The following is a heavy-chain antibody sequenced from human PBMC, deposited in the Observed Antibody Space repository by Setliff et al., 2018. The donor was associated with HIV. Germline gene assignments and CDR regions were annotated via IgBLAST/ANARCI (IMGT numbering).Heavy chain of an antibody. CDR2: FYYTGST. J-gene: IGHJ4*02. V-gene: IGHV4-59*11. CDR1: AASIRSHY. CDR3: ARHTVFVRYFDH. D-gene: IGHD2-2*02. Sequence: SETLSLTCTVSAASIRSHYWSWIRQSPGKGLEWIGNFYYTGSTDYNPSFKSRVTISLDKSNNQISLNLSSVTAADTAVYYCARHTVFVRYFDHWGQGMLVTVSS.